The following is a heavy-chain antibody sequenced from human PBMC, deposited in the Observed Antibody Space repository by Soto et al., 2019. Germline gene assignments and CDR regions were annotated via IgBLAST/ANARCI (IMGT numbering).Heavy chain of an antibody. J-gene: IGHJ6*01. D-gene: IGHD3-10*01. V-gene: IGHV3-7*05. Sequence: PGGSLRLSCAASGFTFSSYWMSWVRQGPGKGLEWVANIKQHGSEKYYVDSVKGRFTISRDNAKNSLYLQVNSLRAEDTAVYYCARDASGSYLGGMDVWGQGTTVTVSS. CDR2: IKQHGSEK. CDR1: GFTFSSYW. CDR3: ARDASGSYLGGMDV.